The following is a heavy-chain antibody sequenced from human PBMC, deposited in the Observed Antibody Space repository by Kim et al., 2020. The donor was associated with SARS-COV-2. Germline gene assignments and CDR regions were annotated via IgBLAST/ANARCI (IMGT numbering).Heavy chain of an antibody. CDR1: GYTFTSYG. CDR3: ARDRVVRTSATYGVYAFDI. J-gene: IGHJ3*02. CDR2: ISAYNGNT. D-gene: IGHD6-13*01. V-gene: IGHV1-18*04. Sequence: ASVKVSCKASGYTFTSYGISWVRQAPGQGLEWMGWISAYNGNTNYAQKLQGRVTMTTDTSTSTAYMELRSLRSDDTAVYYCARDRVVRTSATYGVYAFDIWGQGTMVTVSS.